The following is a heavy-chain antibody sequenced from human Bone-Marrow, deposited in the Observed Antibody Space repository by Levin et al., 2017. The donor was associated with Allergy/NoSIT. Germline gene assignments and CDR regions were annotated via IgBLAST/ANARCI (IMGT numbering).Heavy chain of an antibody. V-gene: IGHV5-51*01. CDR3: ARLVPMITFGGVIVQDAFDS. D-gene: IGHD3-16*02. J-gene: IGHJ3*02. CDR1: GYSFTSYW. CDR2: IYPGDSDT. Sequence: GESLKISCKGSGYSFTSYWIGWVRQMPGKGLEWMGIIYPGDSDTRYSPSFQGQVTISADKSISTPYLQWSSLKASDTAMYYWARLVPMITFGGVIVQDAFDSWGQGTMVTVSS.